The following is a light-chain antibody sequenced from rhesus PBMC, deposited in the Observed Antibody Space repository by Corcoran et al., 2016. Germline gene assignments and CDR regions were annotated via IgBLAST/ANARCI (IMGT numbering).Light chain of an antibody. Sequence: DVVMTQSPLSLSIIPGQPASVSCRSSQSLLHSDGNTYLSWYQQKAGQPPRLLIYQVSNRYSGVPDRFSGSGTGTDFTLEISIVEAEDVGVYYCGQGAHLPYTFGQGTTVEI. J-gene: IGKJ2*01. CDR1: QSLLHSDGNTY. V-gene: IGKV2-64*01. CDR3: GQGAHLPYT. CDR2: QVS.